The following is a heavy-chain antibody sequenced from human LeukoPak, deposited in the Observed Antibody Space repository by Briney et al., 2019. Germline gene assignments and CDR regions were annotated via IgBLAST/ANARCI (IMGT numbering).Heavy chain of an antibody. CDR3: ARLGELSLSPTYYFDY. J-gene: IGHJ4*02. Sequence: PSETPSLTCTVSGGSISSYYWSWIRQPPGKGLEWIGYIYYSGSTNYNPSLKSRVTISVDTSKNQFSLKLSSVTAADTAVYYCARLGELSLSPTYYFDYWGQGTLVTVSS. CDR2: IYYSGST. D-gene: IGHD3-16*02. V-gene: IGHV4-59*08. CDR1: GGSISSYY.